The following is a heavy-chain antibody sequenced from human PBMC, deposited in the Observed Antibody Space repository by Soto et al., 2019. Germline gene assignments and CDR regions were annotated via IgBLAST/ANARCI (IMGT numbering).Heavy chain of an antibody. D-gene: IGHD1-26*01. CDR1: GFTFSSYA. CDR3: AKALVGEVGATDY. Sequence: GGSLRLSCAASGFTFSSYAMSWVRQAPGKGLEWVSAISGGGDSTYYADSVKGRFTLSRDNSRNTLYLQMNSLGAEDAALYYCAKALVGEVGATDYWGQGTLVTVSS. J-gene: IGHJ4*02. CDR2: ISGGGDST. V-gene: IGHV3-23*01.